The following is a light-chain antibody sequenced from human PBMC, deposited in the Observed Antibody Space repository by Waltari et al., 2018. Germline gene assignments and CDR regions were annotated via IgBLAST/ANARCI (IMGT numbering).Light chain of an antibody. CDR3: QQYGNSPFA. V-gene: IGKV3-20*01. CDR2: DVS. J-gene: IGKJ5*01. Sequence: EIVLTQSPGTLSLSPGERVTLSCRASQSHSGDYVAWYQQKPGQAPRLLFYDVSRRATGVPDRFSASGSGTDFTLTISRLEPGDFAVYYCQQYGNSPFAFGQGTRLEIK. CDR1: QSHSGDY.